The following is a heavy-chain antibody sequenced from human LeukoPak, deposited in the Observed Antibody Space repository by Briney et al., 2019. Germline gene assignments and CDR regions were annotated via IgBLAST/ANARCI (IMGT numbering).Heavy chain of an antibody. CDR2: IRYDGSNK. CDR1: GFTFSSYG. CDR3: AKDPTTVVPAAPTGY. Sequence: PGRSLRLSCAASGFTFSSYGMHWVRQAPGKGLEWVAFIRYDGSNKYYADSVKGRFTISRDNSKNTLYLQMNSLRAEDTAVYYCAKDPTTVVPAAPTGYWGQGTLVTVSS. J-gene: IGHJ4*02. D-gene: IGHD2-2*01. V-gene: IGHV3-30*02.